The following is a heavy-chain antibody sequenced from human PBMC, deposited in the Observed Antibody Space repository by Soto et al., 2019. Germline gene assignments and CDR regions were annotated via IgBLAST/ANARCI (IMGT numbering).Heavy chain of an antibody. D-gene: IGHD1-26*01. CDR3: ARGSAFIGLDY. V-gene: IGHV3-21*01. Sequence: GGSLRLSCASSGFTFSNYAMTWVRQAPGKGLEWVSSIGTSGGYTYYADSVKGRFTIFRDNTKDSLYLQMNSLRAEDTAIYYCARGSAFIGLDYWGQGTPVTVSS. CDR1: GFTFSNYA. J-gene: IGHJ4*02. CDR2: IGTSGGYT.